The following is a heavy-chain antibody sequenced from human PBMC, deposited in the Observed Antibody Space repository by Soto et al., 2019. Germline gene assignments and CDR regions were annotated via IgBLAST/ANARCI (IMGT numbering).Heavy chain of an antibody. CDR3: AKDRSSSCWYGAFDI. D-gene: IGHD6-19*01. CDR2: ISYDGSNK. J-gene: IGHJ3*02. CDR1: GFTFSSYG. Sequence: QVQLVESGGGVVQPGRSLRLSCAASGFTFSSYGMHWVRQAPGKGLEWVAVISYDGSNKYYADSVKGRFTISRDNSKKTLYLQMNSLRAEDTAVYFCAKDRSSSCWYGAFDIWGQGTMVTVSS. V-gene: IGHV3-30*18.